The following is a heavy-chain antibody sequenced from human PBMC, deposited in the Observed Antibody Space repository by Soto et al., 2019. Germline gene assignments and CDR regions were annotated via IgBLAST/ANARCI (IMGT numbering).Heavy chain of an antibody. V-gene: IGHV3-23*01. Sequence: EVQLLESGGGLVQPGGSLRLSCAASGFTFSNYAMSWVRQAPGKGLEWVSAVSDSGVSTYYADSVKGRFTVSRDNSKNTLYVQMNSLRAEETAVYYCAIAVTSYWYFDRWGRRTLVTVGS. CDR1: GFTFSNYA. CDR3: AIAVTSYWYFDR. D-gene: IGHD4-17*01. CDR2: VSDSGVST. J-gene: IGHJ2*01.